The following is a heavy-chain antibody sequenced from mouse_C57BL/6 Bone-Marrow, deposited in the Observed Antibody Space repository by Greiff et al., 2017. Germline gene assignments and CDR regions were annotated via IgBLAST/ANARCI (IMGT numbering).Heavy chain of an antibody. Sequence: SGAELVKPGASVKMSCKASGYTFTSYWITWVKQRPGHGLEWIGDLYPGSGRTNYNEKFKSKDTLTVDPSSSTAYMQLRSLSSEDSAGYYCARRGWLLRDLDYWGQGTTLTVSS. D-gene: IGHD2-3*01. J-gene: IGHJ2*01. CDR1: GYTFTSYW. CDR3: ARRGWLLRDLDY. CDR2: LYPGSGRT. V-gene: IGHV1-55*01.